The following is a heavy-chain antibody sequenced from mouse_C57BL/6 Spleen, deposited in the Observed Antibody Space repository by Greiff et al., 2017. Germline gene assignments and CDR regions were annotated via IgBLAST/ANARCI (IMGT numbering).Heavy chain of an antibody. V-gene: IGHV1-81*01. CDR2: IYPRSGNT. D-gene: IGHD3-2*02. CDR3: AREDSSGSVRDAMDY. J-gene: IGHJ4*01. CDR1: GYTFTSYG. Sequence: QVQLQQSGAELARPGASVKLSCKASGYTFTSYGISWVKQRTGQGLEWIGEIYPRSGNTYYNEKFKGKATLTADKSSSTAYMELRSLTSEDSAVYFCAREDSSGSVRDAMDYWGQGTSVTVSS.